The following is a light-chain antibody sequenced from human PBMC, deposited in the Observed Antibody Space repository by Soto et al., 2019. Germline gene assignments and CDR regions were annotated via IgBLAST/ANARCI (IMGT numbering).Light chain of an antibody. CDR2: GAS. CDR1: QSVSSN. J-gene: IGKJ2*01. Sequence: EIVMTQSPATLSVSPGERATLSCRASQSVSSNLAWYQQKPGQAPRLLIYGASTRATGIPARFSGSGSGTEFTLTISSLQSEDFAVYYCQQYNNCTKAFGQGTKLEIK. V-gene: IGKV3-15*01. CDR3: QQYNNCTKA.